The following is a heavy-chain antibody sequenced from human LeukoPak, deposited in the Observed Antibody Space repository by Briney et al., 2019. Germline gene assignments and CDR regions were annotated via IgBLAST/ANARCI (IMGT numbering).Heavy chain of an antibody. CDR3: ARDYGSVYDSGPGGANDAFDI. Sequence: PSETLSLTCTVSGGSISSYYWSWIRQPARKGLEWIGRIYTSGSTNYNPSLKSRVTMSVDTSKNQFSLKLSSVTAADTAVYYCARDYGSVYDSGPGGANDAFDIWGQGTMVTVSS. V-gene: IGHV4-4*07. CDR2: IYTSGST. CDR1: GGSISSYY. D-gene: IGHD3-22*01. J-gene: IGHJ3*02.